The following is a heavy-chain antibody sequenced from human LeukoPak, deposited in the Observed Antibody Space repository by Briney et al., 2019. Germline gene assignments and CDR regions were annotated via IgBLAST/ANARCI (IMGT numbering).Heavy chain of an antibody. V-gene: IGHV3-48*02. D-gene: IGHD1-1*01. CDR2: ISCSSDTL. CDR1: GFTFSKYN. J-gene: IGHJ2*01. Sequence: GGSLRLSCAASGFTFSKYNMNWGRQAPGKGVEWVSYISCSSDTLFYPAFVKGRFTISRDNAKNSLYLQMYSLRDDDTALYYCARDDTGNSGHFDLWGRGTLVTVSS. CDR3: ARDDTGNSGHFDL.